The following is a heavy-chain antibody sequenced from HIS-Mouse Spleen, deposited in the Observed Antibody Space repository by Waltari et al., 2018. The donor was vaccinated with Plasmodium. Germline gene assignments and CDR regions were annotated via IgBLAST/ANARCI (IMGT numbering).Heavy chain of an antibody. J-gene: IGHJ4*02. D-gene: IGHD1-7*01. CDR3: ARDHNWNYDY. Sequence: EVQLVESGGGLVKPGGSLRLSCASSGITFSSYGMNWVRQAPGKGLEWVSSISSSSSYKYYADSVKGRFTISRDNAKNSLYLQMNSLRAEDTAVYYCARDHNWNYDYWGQGTLVTVSS. CDR2: ISSSSSYK. CDR1: GITFSSYG. V-gene: IGHV3-21*01.